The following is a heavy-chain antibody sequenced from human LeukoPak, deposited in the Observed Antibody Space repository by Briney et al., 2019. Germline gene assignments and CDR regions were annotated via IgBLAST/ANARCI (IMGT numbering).Heavy chain of an antibody. CDR3: AKDQFGSGSYSLGGMDV. CDR2: ISGDGGTT. Sequence: GGSLRLSCAASGFTFDDHGMHWVRQAPGKGLGWVSLISGDGGTTYYADSAKGRFTISRDNSKNSLYLQMNNLRTEDTALYYCAKDQFGSGSYSLGGMDVWGQGTTVAVSS. J-gene: IGHJ6*02. CDR1: GFTFDDHG. D-gene: IGHD3-10*01. V-gene: IGHV3-43*02.